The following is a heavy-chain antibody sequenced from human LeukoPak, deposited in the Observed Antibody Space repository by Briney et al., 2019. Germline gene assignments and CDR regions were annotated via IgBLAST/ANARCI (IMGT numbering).Heavy chain of an antibody. CDR2: IHHSGST. J-gene: IGHJ4*02. CDR3: ARGGDYRFDY. CDR1: GGSISSGSW. V-gene: IGHV4-4*02. D-gene: IGHD4-17*01. Sequence: SETLSLTRAVSGGSISSGSWWGWIRQPPGKGLEWIGEIHHSGSTNYNPSLKSRVTLSVDKSKNQLSLRLTSVTAADTAVYYCARGGDYRFDYWGQGTLVTVSS.